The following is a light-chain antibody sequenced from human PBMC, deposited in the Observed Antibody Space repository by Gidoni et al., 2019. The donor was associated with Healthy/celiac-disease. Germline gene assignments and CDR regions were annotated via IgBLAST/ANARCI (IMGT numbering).Light chain of an antibody. Sequence: QSVLTQPPPASGTPRQRVTISCSGSSSNIGSNTVNWYQQLPGTAPKLLIYSNNQRPSGVPDRFSGSKSGTSASLAISGLQSEDEADYYCAAWDDSLNGPVFGGGTKLTVL. CDR2: SNN. J-gene: IGLJ2*01. V-gene: IGLV1-44*01. CDR1: SSNIGSNT. CDR3: AAWDDSLNGPV.